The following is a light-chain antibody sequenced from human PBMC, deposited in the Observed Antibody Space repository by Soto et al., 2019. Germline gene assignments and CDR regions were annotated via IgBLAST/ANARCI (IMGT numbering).Light chain of an antibody. CDR3: QQYNNGLPFT. CDR1: QSVSST. Sequence: EIVMTQSPATLSVSPGERATLSCRASQSVSSTLAWYQQKPGQAPRLLVYGASNRASGITARFSGSGSGTECTLAISSLQSEDFAVYYCQQYNNGLPFTFGQGTRLEIK. CDR2: GAS. V-gene: IGKV3-15*01. J-gene: IGKJ5*01.